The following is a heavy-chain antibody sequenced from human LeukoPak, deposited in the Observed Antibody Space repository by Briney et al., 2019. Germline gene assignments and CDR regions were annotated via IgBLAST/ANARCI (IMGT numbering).Heavy chain of an antibody. Sequence: GGSLRLSCAASGFTVSINYMSWVRQAPGKGLEWVSYISSSSSTIYYVDSVKGRFTISRDNAKNSLYPQMNSLRDEDTAVYYCARGRSYGDYNGWFDPWGQGTLVTVSS. D-gene: IGHD4-17*01. V-gene: IGHV3-48*02. CDR3: ARGRSYGDYNGWFDP. J-gene: IGHJ5*02. CDR1: GFTVSINY. CDR2: ISSSSSTI.